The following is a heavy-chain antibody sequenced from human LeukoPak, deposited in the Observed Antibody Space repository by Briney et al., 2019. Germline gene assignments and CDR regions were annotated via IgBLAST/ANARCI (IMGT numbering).Heavy chain of an antibody. V-gene: IGHV1-18*01. CDR2: ISAYNCNT. CDR3: ARDVPLGYCSSTSCYFVHPSLDY. CDR1: GYTFTSYG. Sequence: ASVKVSCKASGYTFTSYGISWVRQAPGQGLEWMGWISAYNCNTNYAQKLQGRVTMTTDTSTSTAYMELRSLRSDDTAVYYCARDVPLGYCSSTSCYFVHPSLDYWGQGTLVTVSS. J-gene: IGHJ4*02. D-gene: IGHD2-2*01.